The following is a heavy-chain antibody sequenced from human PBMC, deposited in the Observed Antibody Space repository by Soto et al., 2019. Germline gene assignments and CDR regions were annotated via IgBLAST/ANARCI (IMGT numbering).Heavy chain of an antibody. CDR2: ISAYNGNT. CDR1: GYTFTSYG. Sequence: ASVKVSCKASGYTFTSYGISWVRQAPGQGLEWMGWISAYNGNTNYAQKLQGRVTMTTDTSTSTAYMELRSLRSDDTAVYYCARVAADGDYAYYFDYWGQGTLVTVSS. J-gene: IGHJ4*02. CDR3: ARVAADGDYAYYFDY. V-gene: IGHV1-18*01. D-gene: IGHD4-17*01.